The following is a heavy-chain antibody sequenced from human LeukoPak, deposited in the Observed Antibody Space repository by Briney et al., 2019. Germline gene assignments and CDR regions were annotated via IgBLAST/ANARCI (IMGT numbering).Heavy chain of an antibody. CDR3: AKDQSWELLKGRTAFDY. J-gene: IGHJ4*02. V-gene: IGHV3-30*02. D-gene: IGHD1-26*01. CDR1: GFTFSSYW. CDR2: IRYDGSNK. Sequence: GGSLRLSCAASGFTFSSYWMSWVRQAPGKGLEWVAFIRYDGSNKYYADSVKGRFTISRDNSKNTLHLQMNSLRAEDTAVYYCAKDQSWELLKGRTAFDYWGQGTLVTVSS.